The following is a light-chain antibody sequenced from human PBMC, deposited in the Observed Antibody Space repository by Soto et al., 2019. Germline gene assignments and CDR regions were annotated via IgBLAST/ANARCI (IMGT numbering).Light chain of an antibody. CDR1: SSDIGTYDY. V-gene: IGLV2-14*03. J-gene: IGLJ2*01. CDR3: TSYTASATVA. CDR2: DVT. Sequence: QSALTQPASVSGSPGQSITISCTGTSSDIGTYDYVSWYQQYPGKVPQLIIYDVTNRPSGVSNRFSGSKSGKTASLTISGLQAEDEADYYCTSYTASATVALGGGTKLTVL.